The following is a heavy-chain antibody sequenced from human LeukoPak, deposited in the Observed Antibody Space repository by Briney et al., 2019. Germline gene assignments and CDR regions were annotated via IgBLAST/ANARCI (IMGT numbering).Heavy chain of an antibody. CDR2: IKQDGSEK. V-gene: IGHV3-7*01. CDR3: ARDRFYSVVVTAFDY. Sequence: GGSLRLSCAASGFTFSSYWMSWVRQAPGKGLEWVANIKQDGSEKYYVDSVKGRFTISRDNAKNSLYLQMNSLRAEDTAVYYCARDRFYSVVVTAFDYRGQGTLVTVSS. CDR1: GFTFSSYW. J-gene: IGHJ4*02. D-gene: IGHD2-21*02.